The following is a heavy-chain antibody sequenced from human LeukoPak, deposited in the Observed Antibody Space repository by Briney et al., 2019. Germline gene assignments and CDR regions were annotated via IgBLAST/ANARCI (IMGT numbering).Heavy chain of an antibody. J-gene: IGHJ6*02. CDR2: ISGSGGST. CDR1: GFTFSSYW. V-gene: IGHV3-23*01. CDR3: ATLVTVVTRRYGMDV. D-gene: IGHD4-23*01. Sequence: GGSLRLSCAASGFTFSSYWMSWVRQAPGKGLEWVSAISGSGGSTYYADSVKGRFTISRDNSKNTLYLQMNSLRAEDTAVYYCATLVTVVTRRYGMDVWGQGTTVTVSS.